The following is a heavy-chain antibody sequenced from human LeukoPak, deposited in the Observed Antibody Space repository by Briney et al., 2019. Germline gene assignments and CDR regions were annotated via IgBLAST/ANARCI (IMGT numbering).Heavy chain of an antibody. V-gene: IGHV4-4*02. J-gene: IGHJ4*02. CDR2: IYHSGTT. CDR1: GGSISSRNW. D-gene: IGHD2-2*01. Sequence: PSETLSLTCGVSGGSISSRNWWTWVRQAPGKGLEWIGEIYHSGTTNYNPSLKSRVTLSLDKSKNQFSLNLSSVTAADTAVYYCAKTTASSTSYYWREFHYWGQGTLVTVSS. CDR3: AKTTASSTSYYWREFHY.